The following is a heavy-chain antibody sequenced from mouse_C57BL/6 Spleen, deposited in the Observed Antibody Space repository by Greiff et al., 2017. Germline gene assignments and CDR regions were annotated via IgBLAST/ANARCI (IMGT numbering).Heavy chain of an antibody. V-gene: IGHV5-12*01. J-gene: IGHJ1*03. CDR3: ARQGDYGSSYWYFDV. Sequence: EVQGVESGGGLVQPGGSLKLSCAASGFTFSDYYMYWVRQTPEKRLEWVAYISNGGGSTYYPDTVKGRFTFSRDNAKNTLYLQMSRLKSEDTAMYSCARQGDYGSSYWYFDVWGTGTTVTVSS. CDR2: ISNGGGST. CDR1: GFTFSDYY. D-gene: IGHD1-1*01.